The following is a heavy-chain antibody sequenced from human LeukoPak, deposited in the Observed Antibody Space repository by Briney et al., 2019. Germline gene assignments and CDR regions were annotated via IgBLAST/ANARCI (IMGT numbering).Heavy chain of an antibody. CDR3: ARSGVVTKGSGDY. D-gene: IGHD3-3*01. CDR1: GGSLSSGDYY. CDR2: IYYSGST. V-gene: IGHV4-30-4*01. Sequence: PSQTLSLTCTVSGGSLSSGDYYWSWIRQPPGKGLEWIGYIYYSGSTYYNPSLKSRVTISVDTSKNQFSLKLSSVTAADTAVYYCARSGVVTKGSGDYWGQGTLVTVSS. J-gene: IGHJ4*02.